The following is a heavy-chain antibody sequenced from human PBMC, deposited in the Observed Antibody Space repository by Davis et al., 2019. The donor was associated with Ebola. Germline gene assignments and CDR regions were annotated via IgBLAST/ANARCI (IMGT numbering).Heavy chain of an antibody. J-gene: IGHJ4*02. CDR2: INPDGSFT. V-gene: IGHV3-74*01. D-gene: IGHD2-2*01. Sequence: PGGSLRLSCAASGFRFDDYSMHWARHAPGKGLVWVSRINPDGSFTDYADSVKGRFSISRDSTSNTLYLQMNGLRAEDTAVYYCARSSYQPDYWGQGTLVTVSS. CDR1: GFRFDDYS. CDR3: ARSSYQPDY.